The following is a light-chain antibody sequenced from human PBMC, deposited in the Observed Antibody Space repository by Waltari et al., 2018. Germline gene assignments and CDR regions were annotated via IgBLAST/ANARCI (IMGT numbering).Light chain of an antibody. CDR2: GAS. Sequence: EIVLTQSPGTLSLSPGERGTLSCRASQSVSRFLAWYQQKPGQVPRLLIYGASTRATGIPAMCSGRVAGTDFSLTISRLGPEDFAVYYCQKYVRLPATFGQGTKVEIK. CDR3: QKYVRLPAT. CDR1: QSVSRF. V-gene: IGKV3-20*01. J-gene: IGKJ1*01.